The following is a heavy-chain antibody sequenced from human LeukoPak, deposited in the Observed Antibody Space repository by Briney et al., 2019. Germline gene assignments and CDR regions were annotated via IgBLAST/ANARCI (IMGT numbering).Heavy chain of an antibody. CDR1: GYTFTSYY. V-gene: IGHV1-46*01. J-gene: IGHJ5*02. D-gene: IGHD4-17*01. CDR2: INPSGGST. Sequence: GASVKVSCKASGYTFTSYYMHWVRQAPGQGLEWMGIINPSGGSTSYAQKFQGRVTMTRDMSTSTVYMELSSLRSEDTAVYYCARDRTVTEPRGWFDPWGQGTLVTVSS. CDR3: ARDRTVTEPRGWFDP.